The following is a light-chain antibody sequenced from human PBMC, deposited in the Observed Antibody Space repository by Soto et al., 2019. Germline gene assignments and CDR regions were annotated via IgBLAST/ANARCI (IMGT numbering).Light chain of an antibody. J-gene: IGKJ2*01. CDR1: QSVSSN. CDR3: QQYNNWPPNT. Sequence: EIVMTQSPSTLSVSPGERATLSCRASQSVSSNLAGYQQKPGQAPRLLIYGASTRATGIPARFSGSGAGTEGTLTISSLQSEDFAVYYWQQYNNWPPNTFGQGNKLEIK. V-gene: IGKV3-15*01. CDR2: GAS.